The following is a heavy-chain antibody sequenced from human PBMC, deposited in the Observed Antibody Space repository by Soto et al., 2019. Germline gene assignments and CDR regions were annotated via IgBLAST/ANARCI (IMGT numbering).Heavy chain of an antibody. D-gene: IGHD3-16*01. CDR3: ARAWGFYFDY. Sequence: PSETLSLTCTVSGGSISSGGNYWSWIRQHPGKGLEWIGYIYYSGSTYYNPSLKSQVTISVDTSKNQFSLKLSSVTAADTAVYYCARAWGFYFDYWGQGTLVTVSS. V-gene: IGHV4-31*01. CDR2: IYYSGST. CDR1: GGSISSGGNY. J-gene: IGHJ4*02.